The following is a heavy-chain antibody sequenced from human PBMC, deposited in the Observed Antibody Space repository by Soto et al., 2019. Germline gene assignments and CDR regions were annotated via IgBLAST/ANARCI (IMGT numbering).Heavy chain of an antibody. D-gene: IGHD3-10*01. J-gene: IGHJ4*02. CDR1: GGSFRGYY. Sequence: QVRLQQWGAGLLKPSETLALTCAVHGGSFRGYYWSWIRQPPGKGLEWFGEINHSGGTNYNPSLKSRVSISVDASKNQFSLQLTSVTAADTAVYYCARLWSSNEGSSWGQGTLVAVSS. CDR3: ARLWSSNEGSS. V-gene: IGHV4-34*01. CDR2: INHSGGT.